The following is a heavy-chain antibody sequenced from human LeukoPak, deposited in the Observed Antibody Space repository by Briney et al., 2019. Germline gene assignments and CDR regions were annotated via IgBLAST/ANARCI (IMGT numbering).Heavy chain of an antibody. CDR2: IYYSGST. D-gene: IGHD1-26*01. Sequence: PSETLSLTCTVSGGSISSSSYYWGWIRQPPGKGLEWIGSIYYSGSTYYNPSLKSRVTISVDTSKNQFSLNLSSATAADTAVYYCARVVSVVGATFDYWGQGTLVTVSS. J-gene: IGHJ4*02. CDR1: GGSISSSSYY. CDR3: ARVVSVVGATFDY. V-gene: IGHV4-39*07.